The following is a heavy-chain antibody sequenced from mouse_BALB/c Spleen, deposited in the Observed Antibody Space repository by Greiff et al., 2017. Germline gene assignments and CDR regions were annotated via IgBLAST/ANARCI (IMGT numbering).Heavy chain of an antibody. V-gene: IGHV3-8*02. J-gene: IGHJ3*01. CDR1: GDSITSGY. Sequence: EVKLVESGPSLVKPSQTLSLTCSVTGDSITSGYWNWIRKFPGNKLEYMGYISYSGSTYYNPSLKSRISITRDTSKNQYYLQLNSVTTEDTATYYCARGAYDYDEDWFAYWGQGTLVTVSA. D-gene: IGHD2-4*01. CDR3: ARGAYDYDEDWFAY. CDR2: ISYSGST.